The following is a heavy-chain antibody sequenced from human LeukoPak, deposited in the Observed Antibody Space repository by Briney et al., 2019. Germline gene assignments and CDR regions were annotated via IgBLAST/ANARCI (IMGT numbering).Heavy chain of an antibody. CDR3: AREGGPYRRLDY. Sequence: PSETLSPPCGVSGGSISNTNWLASVGQPPGTGLEWIGEVNFQGSIHYNPSLESRDAISVDKSEIPISLKLTTVTAADTAVYYCAREGGPYRRLDYSGQGTLVTVAS. J-gene: IGHJ4*02. V-gene: IGHV4-4*02. CDR2: VNFQGSI. CDR1: GGSISNTNW.